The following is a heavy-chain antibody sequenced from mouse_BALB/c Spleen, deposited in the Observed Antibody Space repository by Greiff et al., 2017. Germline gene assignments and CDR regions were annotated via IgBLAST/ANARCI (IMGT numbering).Heavy chain of an antibody. CDR2: ISSGGGST. CDR3: ARRDGYYEGFDY. D-gene: IGHD2-3*01. Sequence: EVKLVESGGGLVKPGGSLKLSCAASGFAFSSYDMSWVRQTPEKRLEWVAYISSGGGSTYYPDTVKGRFTISRDNAKNTLYLQMSSLKSEDTAMYYCARRDGYYEGFDYWGQGTTLTVSS. CDR1: GFAFSSYD. V-gene: IGHV5-12-1*01. J-gene: IGHJ2*01.